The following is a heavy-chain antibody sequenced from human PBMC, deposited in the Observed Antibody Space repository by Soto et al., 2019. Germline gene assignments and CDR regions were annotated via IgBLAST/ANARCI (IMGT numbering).Heavy chain of an antibody. CDR2: IYYSGST. D-gene: IGHD2-15*01. V-gene: IGHV4-39*01. J-gene: IGHJ5*02. CDR3: ATRQGGSYNWLDP. CDR1: GGSISRSSYS. Sequence: SETLSLTCTVSGGSISRSSYSWGWIRQPPGKGLEWIGTIYYSGSTYYNPSLKSRVTISVDTSKNQFSLKLSSVTAADTAVYYCATRQGGSYNWLDPCGQGTLVTVSS.